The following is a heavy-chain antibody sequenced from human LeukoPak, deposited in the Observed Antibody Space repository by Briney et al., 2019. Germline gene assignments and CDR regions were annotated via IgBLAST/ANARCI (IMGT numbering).Heavy chain of an antibody. CDR1: GFAFTSYD. CDR2: IHPESGNT. V-gene: IGHV1-8*01. J-gene: IGHJ4*02. CDR3: ARKLPYYYDNSGYYDYFDY. D-gene: IGHD3-22*01. Sequence: PGGSLRLSCTASGFAFTSYDINWVRQAPGQGLEWMGWIHPESGNTASAQNFQGRVTMTRDTSIATAYMELSSLTSDDTAVYFCARKLPYYYDNSGYYDYFDYWGQGTLVTVSS.